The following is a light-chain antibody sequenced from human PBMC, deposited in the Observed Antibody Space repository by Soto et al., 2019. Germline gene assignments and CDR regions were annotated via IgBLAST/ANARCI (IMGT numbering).Light chain of an antibody. CDR3: SSHATTSSLHV. J-gene: IGLJ1*01. V-gene: IGLV2-14*01. CDR2: EVG. Sequence: QSVLTQPASVSGSPGQSITISCTGTSSDFGTSNYVSWYQLHPGKAPKLLIFEVGYRPSEVSNRFSGSKSGNTASLTIVGLQAEDEADYYCSSHATTSSLHVFGTGNKVTVL. CDR1: SSDFGTSNY.